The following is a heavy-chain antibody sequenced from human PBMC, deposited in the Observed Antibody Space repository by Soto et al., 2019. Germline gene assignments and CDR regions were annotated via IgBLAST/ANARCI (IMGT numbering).Heavy chain of an antibody. D-gene: IGHD5-12*01. CDR2: ISGSGANT. J-gene: IGHJ4*02. Sequence: GGSLRLSCAASGFTFSSYAMSWVRQAPGKGLEWVSAISGSGANTYYTDSVKGRFTISRDNFKNTLYLQMNSLRAEDSAMFYCVRERSGYSYVDSWGQGTLVTVSS. V-gene: IGHV3-23*01. CDR3: VRERSGYSYVDS. CDR1: GFTFSSYA.